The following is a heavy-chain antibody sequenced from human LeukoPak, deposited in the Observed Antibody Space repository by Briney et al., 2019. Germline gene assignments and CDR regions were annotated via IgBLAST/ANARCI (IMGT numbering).Heavy chain of an antibody. CDR1: GGSFSGYY. CDR2: INHSGST. Sequence: PSETLSLTCAVYGGSFSGYYWSWIRQPPGKGLEWIGEINHSGSTNYNPSLKSRVTISVDTSKNQFSLKLSSVTAADTAVYYCARGGILQHLYGMDVWGQGTKVTVSS. D-gene: IGHD5-18*01. CDR3: ARGGILQHLYGMDV. J-gene: IGHJ6*02. V-gene: IGHV4-34*01.